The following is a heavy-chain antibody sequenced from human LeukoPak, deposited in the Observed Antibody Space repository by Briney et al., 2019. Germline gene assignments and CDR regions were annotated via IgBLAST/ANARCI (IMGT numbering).Heavy chain of an antibody. CDR1: DGSFSGYY. V-gene: IGHV4-34*01. CDR3: ARGRLTTGGWFDP. Sequence: PSETLSLTCAVYDGSFSGYYWSWIRQPPGKGLEWIGEISHRGSSNYKSSLKSRVTILVDTSKNQFSLNLRSVTAADTAVYYCARGRLTTGGWFDPWGQGTLVTVSS. J-gene: IGHJ5*02. CDR2: ISHRGSS. D-gene: IGHD3-9*01.